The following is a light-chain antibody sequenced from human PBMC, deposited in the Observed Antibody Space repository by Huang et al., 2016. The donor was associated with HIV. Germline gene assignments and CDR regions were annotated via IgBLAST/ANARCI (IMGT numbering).Light chain of an antibody. CDR3: QQYNNWPRT. V-gene: IGKV3-15*01. CDR1: QSVSRN. Sequence: EIVMTQSPATLSVSPGERATLSCRASQSVSRNLAWYQQKPGQAPRLLIYAASTRATGIPARFSGSGSGTEFTLTISSLQSEDFAVYYCQQYNNWPRTFGQGTKVEIK. CDR2: AAS. J-gene: IGKJ1*01.